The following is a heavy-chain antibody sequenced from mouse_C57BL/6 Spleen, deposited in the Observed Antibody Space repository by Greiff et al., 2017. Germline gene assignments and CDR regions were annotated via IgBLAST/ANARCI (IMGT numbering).Heavy chain of an antibody. CDR2: IYPTDSGT. J-gene: IGHJ2*01. CDR1: GYTFTSYW. Sequence: QVQLKEPGAELVRPGSSVKLSCKASGYTFTSYWMDWVKQRPGQGLEWIGNIYPTDSGTNYNQKFKDKATLTVDKSSSTAYMQLHSMTSEDSAVYYRARGSPDCYYRGSDYWGQGTTLTVSS. D-gene: IGHD2-3*01. V-gene: IGHV1-61*01. CDR3: ARGSPDCYYRGSDY.